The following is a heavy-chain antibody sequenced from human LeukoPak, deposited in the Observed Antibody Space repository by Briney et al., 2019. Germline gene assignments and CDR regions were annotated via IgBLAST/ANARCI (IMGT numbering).Heavy chain of an antibody. Sequence: PSETLSLTCTVSGGSISSSSYYWGWIRQPPGTGLGWIGSIYYSGSTYHNPSLKSRVTISVDTSKNQFSLKLSSVTAADTAVYYCARRPPGSGYPDRPFDPWGQGTLVTVSS. J-gene: IGHJ5*02. V-gene: IGHV4-39*07. CDR3: ARRPPGSGYPDRPFDP. CDR2: IYYSGST. CDR1: GGSISSSSYY. D-gene: IGHD5-12*01.